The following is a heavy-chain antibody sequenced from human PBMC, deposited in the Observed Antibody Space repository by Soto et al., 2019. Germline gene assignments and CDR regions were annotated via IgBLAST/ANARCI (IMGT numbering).Heavy chain of an antibody. CDR3: AETIVGPSGGSSRGRGALLDY. J-gene: IGHJ4*02. CDR2: ISSDGCSD. V-gene: IGHV3-30*03. CDR1: GFMFRVYG. D-gene: IGHD2-15*01. Sequence: QVQLVESGGGVVQPGRSLRLSCAASGFMFRVYGMHWVRQAPGNGPEWVAVISSDGCSDFYADPVKGRFTISRENPKCTVFLQMNSLSPEDKAVIYYAETIVGPSGGSSRGRGALLDYWGQRTRVTVSP.